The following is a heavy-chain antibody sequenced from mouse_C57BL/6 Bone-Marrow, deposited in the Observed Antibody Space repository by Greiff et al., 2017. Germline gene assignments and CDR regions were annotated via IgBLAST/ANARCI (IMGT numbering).Heavy chain of an antibody. Sequence: EVQGVESGGGLVKPGGSLKLSCAASGFTFSDYGMHWVRQAPEKGLEWVAYISSGSSTLYYADTVKGRFTISRDNAKNTLFLQMTSLRSEDTAMYYCARGNLDYWGQGTTLTVSS. CDR3: ARGNLDY. J-gene: IGHJ2*01. V-gene: IGHV5-17*01. CDR1: GFTFSDYG. CDR2: ISSGSSTL.